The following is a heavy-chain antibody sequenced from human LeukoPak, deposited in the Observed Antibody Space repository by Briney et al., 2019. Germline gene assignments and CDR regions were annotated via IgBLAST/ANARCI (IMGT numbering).Heavy chain of an antibody. J-gene: IGHJ3*02. Sequence: SETLSLTCAVSGYSISSGYYWSWIRQPPGKGLEWIGYIYYSGSTNYNPSLKSRVTISVDTSKNQFSLKLSSVTAADTAVYYCAREDHDYGDYTAFDIWGQGTMVTVSS. CDR1: GYSISSGYY. D-gene: IGHD4-17*01. CDR3: AREDHDYGDYTAFDI. CDR2: IYYSGST. V-gene: IGHV4-61*01.